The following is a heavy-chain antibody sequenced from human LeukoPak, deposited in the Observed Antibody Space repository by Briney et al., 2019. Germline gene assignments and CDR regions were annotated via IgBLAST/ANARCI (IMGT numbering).Heavy chain of an antibody. J-gene: IGHJ4*02. Sequence: ASVKVSCKASGYTFTSYGISWVRQAPGQGLEWMRWISAYNGNTNYAQKLQGRVTMTTDTSTSTAYMELRSLRSDDTAVYYCARGISVVPAATFDYWGQGTLVTVSS. D-gene: IGHD2-2*01. CDR2: ISAYNGNT. CDR1: GYTFTSYG. CDR3: ARGISVVPAATFDY. V-gene: IGHV1-18*01.